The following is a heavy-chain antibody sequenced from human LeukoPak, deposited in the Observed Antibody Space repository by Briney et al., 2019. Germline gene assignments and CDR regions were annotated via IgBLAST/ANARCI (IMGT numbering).Heavy chain of an antibody. D-gene: IGHD6-19*01. CDR2: INPNSGGT. J-gene: IGHJ4*02. Sequence: ASVKVSCKASGGTFSNYAISWVRQAPGQGLEWMGWINPNSGGTNYAQKFQGRVTMTRDTSISTAYMELSRLRSDDTAVYYCARDSSGWYSLFDYWGQGTLVTVSS. CDR1: GGTFSNYA. CDR3: ARDSSGWYSLFDY. V-gene: IGHV1-2*02.